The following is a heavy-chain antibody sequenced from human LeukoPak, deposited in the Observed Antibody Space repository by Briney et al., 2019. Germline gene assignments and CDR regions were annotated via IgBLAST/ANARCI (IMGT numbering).Heavy chain of an antibody. CDR1: GGSISSSSYY. Sequence: SETLSLTCAVSGGSISSSSYYWGWIRQRPGKGLEWIGYIYHSGSTYYNPSLKSRVTISVDRSKNQFSLKLSSVTAADTAVYYCARGGITGTTPDYWGQGTLVTVSS. D-gene: IGHD1-20*01. CDR3: ARGGITGTTPDY. J-gene: IGHJ4*02. V-gene: IGHV4-30-2*01. CDR2: IYHSGST.